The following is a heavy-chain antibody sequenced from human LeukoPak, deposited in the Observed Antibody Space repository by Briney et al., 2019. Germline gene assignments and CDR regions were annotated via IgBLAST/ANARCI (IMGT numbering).Heavy chain of an antibody. CDR3: ARXXXXXXYXXXXMDV. Sequence: FXXXXISXVRQAPGQGXEXXGGIIPIFGTANYXQKFQGRVTITADKSTSTAYMELSSLRSEDTAVYYCARXXXXXXYXXXXMDVWGXGXTVTVSS. CDR1: FXXXX. CDR2: IIPIFGTA. V-gene: IGHV1-69*06. J-gene: IGHJ6*03.